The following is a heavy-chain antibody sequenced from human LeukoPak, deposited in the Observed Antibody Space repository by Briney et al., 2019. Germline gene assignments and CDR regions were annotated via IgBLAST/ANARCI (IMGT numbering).Heavy chain of an antibody. CDR1: GGSISSYY. CDR3: ARQKYSSSPIDY. Sequence: PSETLSLTCTVSGGSISSYYWSWIRQPPGKGLEWIGCIYYSGSTDYNPSLKGRVTISVDTSKNQFSLRLSSVTAADTAVYYCARQKYSSSPIDYWGQGTLVTVSS. V-gene: IGHV4-59*08. D-gene: IGHD6-6*01. CDR2: IYYSGST. J-gene: IGHJ4*02.